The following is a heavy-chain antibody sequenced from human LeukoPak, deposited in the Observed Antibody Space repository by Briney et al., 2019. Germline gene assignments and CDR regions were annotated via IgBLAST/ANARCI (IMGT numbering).Heavy chain of an antibody. CDR2: IIPIFGTA. J-gene: IGHJ5*02. CDR1: GGTFSSYA. CDR3: ARVNGGWYLGDWFDP. Sequence: SVKVSCKASGGTFSSYAIGWVRQAPGQGLEWMGGIIPIFGTANYAQKFQGRVTITADESTSTAYMELSSLRSEDTAVYYCARVNGGWYLGDWFDPWGQGTLVTVSS. D-gene: IGHD6-19*01. V-gene: IGHV1-69*01.